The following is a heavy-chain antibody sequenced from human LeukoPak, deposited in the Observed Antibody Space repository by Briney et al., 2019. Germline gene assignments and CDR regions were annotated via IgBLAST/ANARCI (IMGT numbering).Heavy chain of an antibody. D-gene: IGHD6-19*01. J-gene: IGHJ4*02. V-gene: IGHV3-21*01. CDR1: GFTFSSYS. CDR2: ISSSSSYI. CDR3: ARDYRAVPIDY. Sequence: GGSLRLSRAASGFTFSSYSMNWVRQAPGKGLEWVSSISSSSSYIYYADSVKGRFTISRDNAKNSLYLQMNSLRAEDTAVYYCARDYRAVPIDYWGQGTLVTVSS.